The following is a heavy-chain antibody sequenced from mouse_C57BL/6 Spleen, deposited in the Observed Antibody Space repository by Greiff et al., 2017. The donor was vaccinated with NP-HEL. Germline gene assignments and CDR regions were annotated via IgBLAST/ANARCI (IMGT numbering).Heavy chain of an antibody. V-gene: IGHV1-7*01. J-gene: IGHJ4*01. D-gene: IGHD1-1*01. Sequence: VQLVESGAELAKPGASVKLSCKASGYTFTSYWMHWVKQRPGQGLEWIGYINPSSGYTKYNQKFKDKATLTADKSSSTAYMQLSSLTYEDSAVYYCATYGSSYNYAMDYWGQGTSVTVSS. CDR2: INPSSGYT. CDR1: GYTFTSYW. CDR3: ATYGSSYNYAMDY.